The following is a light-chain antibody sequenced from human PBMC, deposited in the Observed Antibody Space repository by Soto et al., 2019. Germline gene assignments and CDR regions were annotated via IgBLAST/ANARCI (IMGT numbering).Light chain of an antibody. Sequence: DIVMAQSPLSLPVTPGDPASISCRSSQSLLHGNGYTYLDWYLQNPGQSQQLLIYLDSHRASGVPDRFSGSLSGTDLTLKISSVEVEDVGVYYFMQALQPPYTLRQGPKLQL. CDR3: MQALQPPYT. CDR2: LDS. CDR1: QSLLHGNGYTY. V-gene: IGKV2-28*01. J-gene: IGKJ2*01.